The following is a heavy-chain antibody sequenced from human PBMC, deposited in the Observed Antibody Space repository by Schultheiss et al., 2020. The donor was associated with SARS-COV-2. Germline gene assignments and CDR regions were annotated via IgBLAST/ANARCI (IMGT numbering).Heavy chain of an antibody. J-gene: IGHJ3*02. V-gene: IGHV4-4*02. CDR3: ARHRDAFDI. CDR2: INHSGST. Sequence: SETLSLTCDVSGTSISSSNCWSWVRQPPGKGLEWIGEINHSGSTNYNPSLKSRVTISVDTSKNQFSLKLSSVTAADTAVYYCARHRDAFDIWGQGTMVTVSS. CDR1: GTSISSSNC.